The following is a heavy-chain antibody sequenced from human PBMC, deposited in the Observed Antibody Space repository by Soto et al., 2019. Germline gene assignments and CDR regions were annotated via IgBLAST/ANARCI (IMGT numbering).Heavy chain of an antibody. V-gene: IGHV3-23*01. J-gene: IGHJ4*02. CDR3: AKRGRGAVASDY. CDR1: GFTFSSYA. CDR2: ISGSATST. D-gene: IGHD6-19*01. Sequence: EVQLLESGGGLVQPGGSLRLSCAASGFTFSSYALSWVRQAPGKGLDWVSSISGSATSTYYADSVRGRFTISRDNSKNTLYLHMNSQRAEDTAVYYCAKRGRGAVASDYWGQGTLVTVSS.